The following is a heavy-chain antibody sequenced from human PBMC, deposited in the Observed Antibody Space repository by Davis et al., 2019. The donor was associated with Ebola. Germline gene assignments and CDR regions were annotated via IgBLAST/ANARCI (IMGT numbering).Heavy chain of an antibody. V-gene: IGHV1-18*04. CDR2: INGSNGDT. J-gene: IGHJ4*02. D-gene: IGHD5-12*01. Sequence: AASVKVSCKASGYTFTGYGISWVRQAPGQGLEWMGWINGSNGDTNYEQKFQGRVAMTTDTSTSTAYMELLSLTSDDTAVYYCARGYSGYDPNDFWGQGTLVTVSS. CDR3: ARGYSGYDPNDF. CDR1: GYTFTGYG.